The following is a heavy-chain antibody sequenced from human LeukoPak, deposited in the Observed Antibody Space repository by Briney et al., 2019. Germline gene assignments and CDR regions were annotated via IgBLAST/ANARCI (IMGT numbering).Heavy chain of an antibody. V-gene: IGHV1-46*01. D-gene: IGHD3-22*01. CDR1: GYTFTSYD. Sequence: ASVKVSCKASGYTFTSYDINWVRQAPGQGLEWMGIINPSGGSTIYAQKFQGRVTMTEDTSTDTAYMELSSLRSEDTAVYYCATGDTMIVVANDAFDIWGQGTMVTVSS. J-gene: IGHJ3*02. CDR3: ATGDTMIVVANDAFDI. CDR2: INPSGGST.